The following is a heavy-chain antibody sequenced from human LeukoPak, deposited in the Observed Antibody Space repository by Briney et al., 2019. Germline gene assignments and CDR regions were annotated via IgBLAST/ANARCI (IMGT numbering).Heavy chain of an antibody. D-gene: IGHD3-9*01. V-gene: IGHV3-23*01. CDR3: AKDGGVTGYYSRGYLDY. Sequence: GGSLRLSCAASGFPFSSHAMSWVCQAPGKGLKWVSGISGGGGTTYYADSVKGRFTISRDNSRNTLYLQMSTLRDEDTAVYYCAKDGGVTGYYSRGYLDYWGQGTLVTVSS. CDR2: ISGGGGTT. CDR1: GFPFSSHA. J-gene: IGHJ4*02.